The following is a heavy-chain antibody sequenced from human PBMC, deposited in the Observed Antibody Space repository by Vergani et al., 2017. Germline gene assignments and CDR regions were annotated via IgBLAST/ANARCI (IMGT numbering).Heavy chain of an antibody. Sequence: QVQLQESGPGLVKPSQTLSLTCTVSGGSISSGGYYWSWIRQHPGKGLEWIGYIYYSGSTYYNPSLKSRVTISVDTSKNQFSLKLSSVTAADTAVYYCAREVVVTAPFHYYYYGMDVWGQGTTVTVSS. J-gene: IGHJ6*02. CDR3: AREVVVTAPFHYYYYGMDV. D-gene: IGHD2-21*02. CDR1: GGSISSGGYY. CDR2: IYYSGST. V-gene: IGHV4-31*03.